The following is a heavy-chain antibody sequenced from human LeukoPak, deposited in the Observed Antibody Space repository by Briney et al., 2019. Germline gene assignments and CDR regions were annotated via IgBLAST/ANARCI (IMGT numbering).Heavy chain of an antibody. CDR1: GGPVSSTNW. CDR2: IYHSGST. D-gene: IGHD3-3*01. J-gene: IGHJ3*02. Sequence: SGTLSLTCAVSGGPVSSTNWWNWVRQPPGKGLQWIGEIYHSGSTNYNPSLKSRVTISVDKSKNQFSLRLSSVTAADTALYYCARRTYEAFDIWGQGTMVTVSS. CDR3: ARRTYEAFDI. V-gene: IGHV4-4*02.